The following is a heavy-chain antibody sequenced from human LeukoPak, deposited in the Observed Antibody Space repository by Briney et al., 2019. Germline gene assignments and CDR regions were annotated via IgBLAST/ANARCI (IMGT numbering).Heavy chain of an antibody. V-gene: IGHV3-74*01. D-gene: IGHD5-12*01. CDR3: AKESWPYYFDY. Sequence: GGSLRLSCAASGFTFSTYWMHWVRQAPGKGLVWVSRIKSDGSTNYADSVKGRFTISRDNSKNTLYLQMNSLRAEDTAVYYCAKESWPYYFDYWGQGTLVTVSS. J-gene: IGHJ4*02. CDR1: GFTFSTYW. CDR2: IKSDGST.